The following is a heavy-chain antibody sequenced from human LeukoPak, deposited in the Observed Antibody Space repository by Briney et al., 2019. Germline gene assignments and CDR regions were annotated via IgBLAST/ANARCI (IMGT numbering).Heavy chain of an antibody. CDR3: ARVPRTGWFDP. CDR1: GGSISSGGYS. D-gene: IGHD1-1*01. J-gene: IGHJ5*02. Sequence: SETLSLTCAVSGGSISSGGYSWSWIRQPPGKGLEWIGYIYHSGSTYYNPSLKSRVTISVDRSQNQFSLKLSSVTAADTAVYYCARVPRTGWFDPWGQGTLVTVSS. CDR2: IYHSGST. V-gene: IGHV4-30-2*01.